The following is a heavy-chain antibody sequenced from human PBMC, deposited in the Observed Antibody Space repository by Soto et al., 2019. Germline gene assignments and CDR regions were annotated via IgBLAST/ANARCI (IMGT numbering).Heavy chain of an antibody. V-gene: IGHV1-69*13. D-gene: IGHD4-17*01. CDR3: ARDRYYGGNTNYYYGMDV. CDR1: GGTFSSYA. J-gene: IGHJ6*02. Sequence: SVKVSCKASGGTFSSYAISWVRQAPGQGLEWMGGIIPIFGTANYAQKFQGRVTITADESTSTAYMELSSLRSEDTAVYYCARDRYYGGNTNYYYGMDVWGQGTTVTVSS. CDR2: IIPIFGTA.